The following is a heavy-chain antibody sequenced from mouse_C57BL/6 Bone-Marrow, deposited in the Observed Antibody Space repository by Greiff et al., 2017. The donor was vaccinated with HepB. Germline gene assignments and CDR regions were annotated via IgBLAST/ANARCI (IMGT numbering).Heavy chain of an antibody. J-gene: IGHJ2*01. D-gene: IGHD1-1*01. CDR3: TTKDYGSSFDY. CDR2: IDPENGDT. Sequence: VTLKESGAELVRPGASVKLSCTASGFNIKDDYMHWVKQRPEQGLEWIGWIDPENGDTEYASKFQGKATITADTSSNTAYLQLSSLTSEDTAVYYCTTKDYGSSFDYWGQGTTLTVSS. V-gene: IGHV14-4*01. CDR1: GFNIKDDY.